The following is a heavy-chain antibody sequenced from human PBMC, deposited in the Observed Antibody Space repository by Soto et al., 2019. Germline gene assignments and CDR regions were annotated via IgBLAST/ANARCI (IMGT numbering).Heavy chain of an antibody. J-gene: IGHJ6*02. CDR2: ISGSGGST. CDR1: GFVFSNYA. Sequence: PGGSLRLSCAASGFVFSNYAMSWVRQAPGKGLEWVSAISGSGGSTYYADSVKGRFTISRDNSKNTLYLQMNSLRAEDTAVYYCAKIGADIVVVPAAMPDYYYYGMDVWGQGTTVTVSS. V-gene: IGHV3-23*01. D-gene: IGHD2-2*01. CDR3: AKIGADIVVVPAAMPDYYYYGMDV.